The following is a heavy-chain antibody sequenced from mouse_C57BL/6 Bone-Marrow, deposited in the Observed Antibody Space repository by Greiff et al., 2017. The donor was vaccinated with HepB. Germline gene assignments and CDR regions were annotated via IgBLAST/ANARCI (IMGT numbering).Heavy chain of an antibody. Sequence: LQQPGAELVRPGSSVKLSCKASGYTFTSYWMHWVKQRPIQGLEWIGNIDPSDSETHYNQKFKDKATLTVDKSSSTAYMQLSSLTSEDSAVYYCAREGDYDGGDYAMDYWGQGTSVTVSS. CDR2: IDPSDSET. D-gene: IGHD2-4*01. CDR1: GYTFTSYW. CDR3: AREGDYDGGDYAMDY. V-gene: IGHV1-52*01. J-gene: IGHJ4*01.